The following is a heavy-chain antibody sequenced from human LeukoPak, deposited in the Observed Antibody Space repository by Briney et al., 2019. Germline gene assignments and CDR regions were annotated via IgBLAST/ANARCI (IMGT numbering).Heavy chain of an antibody. J-gene: IGHJ4*02. CDR1: GFTFSTYG. CDR2: ISDSSSTI. CDR3: ARDCSGSYLRYYFDY. D-gene: IGHD1-26*01. Sequence: GESLRLSCAASGFTFSTYGMNWVRQAPGKGLEWASYISDSSSTIYYADSVKGRFTISRDNAKNSLYLQMNSLRDEDTAVYYCARDCSGSYLRYYFDYWGQGTLVTVSS. V-gene: IGHV3-48*02.